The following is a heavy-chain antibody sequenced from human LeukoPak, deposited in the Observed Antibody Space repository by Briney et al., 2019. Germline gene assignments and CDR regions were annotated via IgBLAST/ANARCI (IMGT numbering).Heavy chain of an antibody. J-gene: IGHJ4*02. D-gene: IGHD2-2*01. CDR1: GFTFSTYS. CDR2: ISDRGTYI. CDR3: ANHLACGSTSCPPFDS. Sequence: GGSLRLSCTASGFTFSTYSMNWVRQAPGKRLEWVASISDRGTYIYYADSVKGRFTISRDNAKNSLYLQMNSLRAEDTAVYYCANHLACGSTSCPPFDSWGQGTLVTVSS. V-gene: IGHV3-21*01.